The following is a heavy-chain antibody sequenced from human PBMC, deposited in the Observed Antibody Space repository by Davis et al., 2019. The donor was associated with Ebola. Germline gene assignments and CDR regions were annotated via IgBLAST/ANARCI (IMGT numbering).Heavy chain of an antibody. CDR3: ATHSSGSYYYFDY. J-gene: IGHJ4*02. CDR2: IYYSGST. CDR1: GGSISSYY. V-gene: IGHV4-59*12. D-gene: IGHD1-26*01. Sequence: SETLSLTCTVSGGSISSYYWSWIRQPPGKGLEWIGYIYYSGSTNYNPSLKSRVTISVDTSKNQFSLKLSSVTAADTAVYYCATHSSGSYYYFDYWGQGILVTVSS.